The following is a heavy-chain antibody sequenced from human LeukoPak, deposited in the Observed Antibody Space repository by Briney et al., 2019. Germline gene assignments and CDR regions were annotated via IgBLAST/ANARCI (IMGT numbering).Heavy chain of an antibody. V-gene: IGHV4-30-4*01. CDR3: ARGVRGRKWYYFDS. CDR2: IYYSGTT. Sequence: PSQTLSLTCTVSGGSISSGDYYWSWIRQPPGKGLEWIGYIYYSGTTCYNPSLKSRVTVSVDTSKNQFSLTLTSVTAADSAVFYCARGVRGRKWYYFDSWGRGTLVTVSS. D-gene: IGHD2-15*01. CDR1: GGSISSGDYY. J-gene: IGHJ4*02.